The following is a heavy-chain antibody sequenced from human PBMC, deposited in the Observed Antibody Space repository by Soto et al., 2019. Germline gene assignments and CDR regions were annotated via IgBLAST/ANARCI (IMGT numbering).Heavy chain of an antibody. CDR1: GFTFDDYA. J-gene: IGHJ4*02. CDR2: ISWNSGSI. Sequence: EVQLVESGGGLVQPGRSLRLSCAASGFTFDDYAMHWVRQAPGKGLEWVSGISWNSGSIGFADSVKGRSTISRDNAKNSLFLQMNSLRAEDTALYYCAKVAATVVTRGELDYWGQGTLVTVSS. CDR3: AKVAATVVTRGELDY. V-gene: IGHV3-9*01. D-gene: IGHD2-21*02.